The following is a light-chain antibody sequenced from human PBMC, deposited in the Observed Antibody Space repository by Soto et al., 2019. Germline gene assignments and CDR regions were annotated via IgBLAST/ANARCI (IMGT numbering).Light chain of an antibody. J-gene: IGLJ3*02. CDR1: SSNIGAGYD. V-gene: IGLV1-40*01. CDR3: QSYDSGLGGWV. Sequence: QSVLTQPPSVSGAPGQRVTISCTESSSNIGAGYDVHWYQQLPGTAPKLLIHGNSNRPSGVPDRFSGSKSGTSASLAITGLQAEDGADYYCQSYDSGLGGWVFVGGTKVTVL. CDR2: GNS.